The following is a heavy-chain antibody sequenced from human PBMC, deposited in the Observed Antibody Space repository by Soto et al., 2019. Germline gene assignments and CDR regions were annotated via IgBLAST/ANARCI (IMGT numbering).Heavy chain of an antibody. CDR2: INSDGSST. Sequence: EVQLVESGGGLVQPGGSLRLSCVTSGFTFSSYWMHWVRQVPGKGLVWISRINSDGSSTTYADYVKGRFTISRDNAKNTLYLQMNSLRVDDTAVYYCARVPPQRTSDIWGQGTKVTVSS. J-gene: IGHJ3*02. CDR3: ARVPPQRTSDI. V-gene: IGHV3-74*01. CDR1: GFTFSSYW.